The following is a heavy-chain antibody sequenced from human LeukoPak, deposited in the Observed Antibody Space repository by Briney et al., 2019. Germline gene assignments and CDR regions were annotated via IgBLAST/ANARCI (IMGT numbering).Heavy chain of an antibody. CDR2: IIPIFGTA. J-gene: IGHJ2*01. V-gene: IGHV1-69*05. CDR3: ARDRGIAARPDSWYFDL. Sequence: ASVKVSCKASGGIFSSYAISWVRQAPGQGLEWMGRIIPIFGTANYAQKFQGRVTITTDESTSTAYMELSSLRSEDTAVYYCARDRGIAARPDSWYFDLWGRGTLVTVSS. D-gene: IGHD6-6*01. CDR1: GGIFSSYA.